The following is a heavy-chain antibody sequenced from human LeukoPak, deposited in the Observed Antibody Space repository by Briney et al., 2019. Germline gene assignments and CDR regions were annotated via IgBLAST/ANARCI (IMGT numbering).Heavy chain of an antibody. Sequence: GGSLRLSCAASGFTFSSYGMSWVRQAPGKGLEGVGAISGSGGSTYYADSVKGRFTISRDNSKNTLYLQMNSLRAEDTAVYYCAKVGYSYGIMDVWGKGTTVTVSS. V-gene: IGHV3-23*01. J-gene: IGHJ6*03. CDR1: GFTFSSYG. CDR2: ISGSGGST. CDR3: AKVGYSYGIMDV. D-gene: IGHD5-18*01.